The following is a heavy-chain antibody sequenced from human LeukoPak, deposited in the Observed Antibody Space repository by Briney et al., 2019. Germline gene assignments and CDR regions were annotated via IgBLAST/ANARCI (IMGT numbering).Heavy chain of an antibody. J-gene: IGHJ3*02. CDR2: ISWNSGSI. Sequence: GGSLRLSCAASGFTFDDYAMHWVRQAPGKGLEWVSGISWNSGSIGYADSVKGRFTISRDNSKNTLYLQMSSLRAEDTAVYYCAKNAGTSFTVHAFDIWGQGTMVTVSS. CDR1: GFTFDDYA. D-gene: IGHD3-10*01. V-gene: IGHV3-9*01. CDR3: AKNAGTSFTVHAFDI.